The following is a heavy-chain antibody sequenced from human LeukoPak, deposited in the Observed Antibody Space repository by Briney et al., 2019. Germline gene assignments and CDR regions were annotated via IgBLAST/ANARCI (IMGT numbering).Heavy chain of an antibody. CDR3: ARGDYYYGSVSYYMDV. D-gene: IGHD3-10*01. CDR2: ISSSGSTI. J-gene: IGHJ6*03. CDR1: GFTFSSYE. Sequence: GGSLRLSCAASGFTFSSYEMNWVRQAPGKGLEWVSYISSSGSTIYYADSVKGRFTISRDNAKNSLYLQMNSLRAEDTAVYYCARGDYYYGSVSYYMDVWGKGTTVTISS. V-gene: IGHV3-48*03.